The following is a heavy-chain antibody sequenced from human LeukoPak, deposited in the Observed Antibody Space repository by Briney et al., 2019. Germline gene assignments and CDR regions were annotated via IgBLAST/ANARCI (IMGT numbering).Heavy chain of an antibody. J-gene: IGHJ4*02. CDR2: IYYSGST. D-gene: IGHD5-18*01. Sequence: PSQTLSLTCTVSGGSISSNDYYWSWIRQPPGKGLEWIGYIYYSGSTNYNPSLKSRVTISVDTSKNQFSLKLSSVTAADTAVYYCARSGYSYDNFDYWGQGTLVTVSS. CDR3: ARSGYSYDNFDY. V-gene: IGHV4-30-4*08. CDR1: GGSISSNDYY.